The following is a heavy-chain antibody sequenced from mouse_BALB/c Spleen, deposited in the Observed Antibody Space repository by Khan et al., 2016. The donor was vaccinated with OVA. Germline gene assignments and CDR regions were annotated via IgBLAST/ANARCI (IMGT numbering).Heavy chain of an antibody. CDR1: GFSLTSYG. CDR2: IWAGGST. J-gene: IGHJ2*01. V-gene: IGHV2-9*02. Sequence: QVQLKESGPGLVAPSQSLSITCTVSGFSLTSYGVHWVRQPPGKGLEWLGVIWAGGSTNYNLALMSRLSISKDNSKSQVFLKMNSLQTDDTVIYYGARDPVVEDYFDYWGQGTTLSVSS. CDR3: ARDPVVEDYFDY. D-gene: IGHD1-1*01.